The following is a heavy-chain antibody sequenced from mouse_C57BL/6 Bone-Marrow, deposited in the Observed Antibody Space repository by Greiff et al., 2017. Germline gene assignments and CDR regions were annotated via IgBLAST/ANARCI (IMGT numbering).Heavy chain of an antibody. Sequence: QVQLKQPGAELVKPGASVKLSCKASGYTFTSYWMHWVKQRPGRGLEWIGRIDPNSGGTKYNEKFKSKATLTVDTPASTAYMQRSSLTSEDSAVYYCAREGYGNSFAYWGQGTLVTVSA. D-gene: IGHD2-1*01. V-gene: IGHV1-72*01. CDR1: GYTFTSYW. CDR3: AREGYGNSFAY. CDR2: IDPNSGGT. J-gene: IGHJ3*01.